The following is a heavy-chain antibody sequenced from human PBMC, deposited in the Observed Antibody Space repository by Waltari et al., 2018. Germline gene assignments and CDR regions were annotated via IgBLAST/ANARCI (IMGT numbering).Heavy chain of an antibody. CDR3: ARVSSGRGFVDY. CDR1: GFTFSSYE. J-gene: IGHJ4*02. Sequence: EVQLVESGGGLVQPGGSLRLSCAASGFTFSSYEMNWVRQAPGKGLEWVSYIISSGSTIYYADSVKGRFTISRDNAKNSLYLQMNSLRAEDTAVYYCARVSSGRGFVDYWGQGTLVTVSS. V-gene: IGHV3-48*03. D-gene: IGHD3-3*01. CDR2: IISSGSTI.